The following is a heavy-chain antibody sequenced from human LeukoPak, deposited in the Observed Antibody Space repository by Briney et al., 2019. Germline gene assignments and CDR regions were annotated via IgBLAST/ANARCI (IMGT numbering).Heavy chain of an antibody. V-gene: IGHV4-59*08. Sequence: SETLSLTCTVSGGSISSYYWSWIRQPPGKGLEWIGYIYYSGSTNYNASLKSRVTISVDTSKNQFSLKLSSVTAADTAVYYCARHGTVAGIAMFDYWGQGTLVTVSS. CDR3: ARHGTVAGIAMFDY. J-gene: IGHJ4*02. D-gene: IGHD6-19*01. CDR1: GGSISSYY. CDR2: IYYSGST.